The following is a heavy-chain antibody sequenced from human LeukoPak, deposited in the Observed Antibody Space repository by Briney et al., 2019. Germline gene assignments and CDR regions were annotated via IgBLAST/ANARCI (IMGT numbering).Heavy chain of an antibody. CDR1: GASISSGGYS. CDR3: ARDIWGSST. CDR2: IYHSGGT. Sequence: PSETLSLTCVVSGASISSGGYSWSWIRQPPGKGLEWIGCIYHSGGTHYNPSLKSRVTMSVDMSKNQISLNLNSVTAADTAVYYCARDIWGSSTWGPGTLDTVSS. J-gene: IGHJ5*02. V-gene: IGHV4-30-2*01. D-gene: IGHD3-16*01.